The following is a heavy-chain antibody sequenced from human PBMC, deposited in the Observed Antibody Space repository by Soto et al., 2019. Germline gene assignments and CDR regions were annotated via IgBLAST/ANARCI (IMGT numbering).Heavy chain of an antibody. J-gene: IGHJ5*02. CDR3: ARDSCSGGICYSSSLVLYWFDP. V-gene: IGHV4-38-2*02. CDR1: GYSISSGYY. D-gene: IGHD2-15*01. CDR2: IYHSGST. Sequence: SETLSLTCAVSGYSISSGYYWGWSRQPPGKGLEGIGGIYHSGSTYYNPSLKSRATISVDTSKNQFYLQLRSVNAADTAVYYCARDSCSGGICYSSSLVLYWFDPCGQGTLVTVSS.